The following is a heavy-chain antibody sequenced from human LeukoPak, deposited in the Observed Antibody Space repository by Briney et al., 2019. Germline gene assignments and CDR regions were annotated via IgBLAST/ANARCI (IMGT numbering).Heavy chain of an antibody. D-gene: IGHD3-10*01. CDR3: AKCMTVGVLYLYC. Sequence: GGSLRPSCAASGFTFTSFGTHWVRQAPGKGLEWVAVISYDGSNKYYADSVKGRFTISRDNSKNTLYLQMNSLRAEDTAVYYCAKCMTVGVLYLYCCGQGTLVTVSS. V-gene: IGHV3-30*18. CDR2: ISYDGSNK. CDR1: GFTFTSFG. J-gene: IGHJ4*02.